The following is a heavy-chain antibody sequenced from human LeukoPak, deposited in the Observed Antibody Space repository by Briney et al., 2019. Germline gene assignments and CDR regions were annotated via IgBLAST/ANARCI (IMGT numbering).Heavy chain of an antibody. Sequence: PGGSLRLSCAASGFTFSTYWMSWVRQAPGKGLEWVSSISSSSSYIYYADSVKGRFTISRDNAKNSLYLQMNSLRAEDTAVYYCASRQWLALWGQGTLVTVSS. V-gene: IGHV3-21*01. J-gene: IGHJ4*02. CDR3: ASRQWLAL. CDR2: ISSSSSYI. CDR1: GFTFSTYW. D-gene: IGHD6-19*01.